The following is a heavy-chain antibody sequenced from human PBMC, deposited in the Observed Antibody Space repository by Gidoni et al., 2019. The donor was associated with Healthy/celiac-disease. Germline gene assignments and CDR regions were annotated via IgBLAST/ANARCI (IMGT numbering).Heavy chain of an antibody. CDR1: GFTFSSYT. V-gene: IGHV3-48*01. Sequence: EVQLVESGGGLVQPGGAWRLPCAASGFTFSSYTLHWVRQAPGKGLEWVSYISSSSSTIYYADSVKGRFTISRDDAKNSLYLQMNSLRAEDTAVYYCERKFGLWGRGTLVTVSS. CDR2: ISSSSSTI. J-gene: IGHJ2*01. CDR3: ERKFGL.